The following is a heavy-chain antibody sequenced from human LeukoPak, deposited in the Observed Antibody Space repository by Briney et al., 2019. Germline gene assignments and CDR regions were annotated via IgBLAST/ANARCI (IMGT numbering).Heavy chain of an antibody. CDR3: ARGVGATFANFDY. CDR2: IIPIFGTA. CDR1: GGTFSGYA. J-gene: IGHJ4*02. D-gene: IGHD1-26*01. V-gene: IGHV1-69*05. Sequence: ASVKVSCKASGGTFSGYAISWVRQAPGQGLEWMGGIIPIFGTANYAQKFQGRVTITTDESTSTAYMELSSLRSEDTAVYYCARGVGATFANFDYWGQGTLVTVSS.